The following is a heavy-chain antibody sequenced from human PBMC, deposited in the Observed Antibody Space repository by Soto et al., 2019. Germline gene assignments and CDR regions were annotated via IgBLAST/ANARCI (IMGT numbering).Heavy chain of an antibody. CDR1: GYTISDYG. D-gene: IGHD1-20*01. Sequence: QVPLLQSGAEVKKPGASVKVSCKASGYTISDYGLNWVRQAPGQGLEWMGRINAKSGNTNYAQRFQDRVTMTTDTSTSTAYIEVRGLRSDDTAVYYCARGGLRWITGTTSINYYFDYWGQGTLVSVSS. V-gene: IGHV1-18*01. J-gene: IGHJ4*02. CDR2: INAKSGNT. CDR3: ARGGLRWITGTTSINYYFDY.